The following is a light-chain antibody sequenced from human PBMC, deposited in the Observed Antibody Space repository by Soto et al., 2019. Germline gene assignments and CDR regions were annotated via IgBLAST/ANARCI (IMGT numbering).Light chain of an antibody. CDR3: RPYDASPT. V-gene: IGKV3-20*01. CDR1: QSINNNY. CDR2: GAS. Sequence: EIVLTQSPGTLSLSAGERATLSCRASQSINNNYLAWYQQKPGQAPTVLIYGASSRAPGIPDRFSGSGSGTDFTLTISKQEPEDFAVYSCRPYDASPTFGQGTKVEIK. J-gene: IGKJ1*01.